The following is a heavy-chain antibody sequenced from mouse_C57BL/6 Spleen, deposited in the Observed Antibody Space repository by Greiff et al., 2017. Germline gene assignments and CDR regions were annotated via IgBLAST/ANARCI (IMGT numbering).Heavy chain of an antibody. CDR1: FSSFPSSP. CDR2: INPNYVTT. D-gene: IGHD1-1*01. CDR3: AREGALRGFAY. J-gene: IGHJ3*01. Sequence: EVQLQQSGPELVPLGASVTTSRPSPFSSFPSSPLPFFHPIPLNILYFILLINPNYVTTIYNQKFKGKATFTLDQSSSTAYMQLNSLTSEDSAVYYCAREGALRGFAYWGQGTLVTVSA. V-gene: IGHV1-39*01.